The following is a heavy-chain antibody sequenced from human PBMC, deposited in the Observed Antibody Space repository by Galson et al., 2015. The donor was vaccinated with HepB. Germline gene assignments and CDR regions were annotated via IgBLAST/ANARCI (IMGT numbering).Heavy chain of an antibody. J-gene: IGHJ4*02. V-gene: IGHV3-23*01. Sequence: SLRLSCAVSGFTFNSYAMSWVRQAPGKGLEWVSAISSSGDFASYADSVKGRFTISRDNSKNTLFLQMNSLGAEDTAVYYCAKDYGSGSYDYWGQGTLVTVSS. CDR2: ISSSGDFA. CDR3: AKDYGSGSYDY. D-gene: IGHD3-10*01. CDR1: GFTFNSYA.